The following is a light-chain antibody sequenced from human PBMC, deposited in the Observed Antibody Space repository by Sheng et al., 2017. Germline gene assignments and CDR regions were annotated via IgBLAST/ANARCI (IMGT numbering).Light chain of an antibody. J-gene: IGLJ1*01. V-gene: IGLV3-1*01. Sequence: SYELSQPPSVSVSPGQTASITCFGDRLGDKYVCWYQQKPGQSPVLVIYQDKKRPSGIHERFSGSNSGNKATLTIRGTQAMDEADYFCQAWDTNTAIFGPGTKVTVL. CDR3: QAWDTNTAI. CDR1: RLGDKY. CDR2: QDK.